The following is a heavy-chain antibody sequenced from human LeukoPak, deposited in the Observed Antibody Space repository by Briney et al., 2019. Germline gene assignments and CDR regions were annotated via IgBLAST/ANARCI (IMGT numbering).Heavy chain of an antibody. D-gene: IGHD7-27*01. V-gene: IGHV4-34*01. CDR2: INDSGTT. Sequence: PSETLSLTCAVSGGSFSDYNWSWLRQSPEKGLEWIGDINDSGTTHYNPSLKNRVNISVDTAKYQFSQRLKSLTAADTAVYFCARGLGREGLDFWGQGTLVTVSS. CDR1: GGSFSDYN. CDR3: ARGLGREGLDF. J-gene: IGHJ4*02.